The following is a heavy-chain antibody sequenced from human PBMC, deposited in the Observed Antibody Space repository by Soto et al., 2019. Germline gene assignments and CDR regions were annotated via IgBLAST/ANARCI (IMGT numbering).Heavy chain of an antibody. J-gene: IGHJ6*02. Sequence: GESLKISCKGSGYSFTSYWISWVRQMPGKGLEWMGRIDPSDSYTNYSPSFQGHVTISADKSISTAYLQWSSLKASDTAMYYCASVPSSRYYYGMDVRAQGTTVTVSS. CDR2: IDPSDSYT. D-gene: IGHD6-6*01. V-gene: IGHV5-10-1*01. CDR1: GYSFTSYW. CDR3: ASVPSSRYYYGMDV.